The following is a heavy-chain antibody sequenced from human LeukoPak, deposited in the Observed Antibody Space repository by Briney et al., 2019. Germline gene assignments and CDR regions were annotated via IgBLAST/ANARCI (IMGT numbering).Heavy chain of an antibody. J-gene: IGHJ5*02. CDR2: IKQDGSEK. D-gene: IGHD3-22*01. CDR1: GFTFSSYW. V-gene: IGHV3-7*01. CDR3: AQECVDSSGYYSVPNYFDP. Sequence: GGSLGLSCAASGFTFSSYWMSWVRQAPGKGLEWVANIKQDGSEKYYVDSVKGRFTISRDNAKNSLYLQMNSLRAEDTAVYYCAQECVDSSGYYSVPNYFDPWGQGTLVTVSS.